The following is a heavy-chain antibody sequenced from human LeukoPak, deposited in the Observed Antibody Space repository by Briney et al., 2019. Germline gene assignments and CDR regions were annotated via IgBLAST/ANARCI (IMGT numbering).Heavy chain of an antibody. Sequence: PSETLSLTCTVSGGSISSGSYYWSWIRQPAGKGLEWIGRIYTSGSTNYNPSLKSRVTISVDTSKNQFSLKLSPVTAADTAVYYCARDRWDILTGYYNNYYYYYMDVWGKGTTVTISS. CDR3: ARDRWDILTGYYNNYYYYYMDV. V-gene: IGHV4-61*02. CDR1: GGSISSGSYY. J-gene: IGHJ6*03. CDR2: IYTSGST. D-gene: IGHD3-9*01.